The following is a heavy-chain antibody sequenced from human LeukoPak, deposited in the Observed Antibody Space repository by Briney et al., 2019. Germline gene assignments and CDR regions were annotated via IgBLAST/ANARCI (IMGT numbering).Heavy chain of an antibody. V-gene: IGHV4-59*08. CDR2: IYYSGST. CDR1: GGSISSYY. D-gene: IGHD3-10*01. CDR3: ARLRFGELKKRNWFDP. J-gene: IGHJ5*02. Sequence: NPSETLSLTCTVSGGSISSYYWSWIRQPPGKGLEWIGYIYYSGSTNYNPSLKSRVTISVDTSKNQFSLKLSSVTAADTAVYYCARLRFGELKKRNWFDPWGQGTLVTVSS.